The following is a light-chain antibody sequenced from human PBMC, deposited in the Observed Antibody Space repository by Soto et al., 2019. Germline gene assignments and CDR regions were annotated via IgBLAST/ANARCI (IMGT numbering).Light chain of an antibody. J-gene: IGKJ4*01. CDR3: QQYGSSPLT. CDR1: QSVSSSY. CDR2: GAS. V-gene: IGKV3-20*01. Sequence: EDVLSQSPGTLSLSPGERATLSCRASQSVSSSYLAWYQQKPGQAPRLLIYGASSRATGIPDRFSGSGPGTDFTLTISRLEPEDFAVYYCQQYGSSPLTFGGGTKV.